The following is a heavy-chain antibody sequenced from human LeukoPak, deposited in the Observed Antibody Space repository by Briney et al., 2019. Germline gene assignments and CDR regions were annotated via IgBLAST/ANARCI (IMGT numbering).Heavy chain of an antibody. V-gene: IGHV3-74*03. J-gene: IGHJ5*02. CDR3: ARVRSGSDDWVDP. CDR2: IDTVGSTT. Sequence: GGSLRLSCAASGFTFSAYWMHWVRQAPGKGLVWVSRIDTVGSTTTYADSVKGRFTISRDNAKNTLHLQMSSLTADDTGVYYCARVRSGSDDWVDPWGLGTLVTVSS. CDR1: GFTFSAYW. D-gene: IGHD1-26*01.